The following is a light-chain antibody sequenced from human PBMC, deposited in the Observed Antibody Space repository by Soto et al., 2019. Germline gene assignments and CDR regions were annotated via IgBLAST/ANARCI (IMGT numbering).Light chain of an antibody. J-gene: IGLJ2*01. CDR1: SSDVGGYNY. CDR3: SAYTSGSTLVV. Sequence: QSALTQPASASGSPGQSITISCTGTSSDVGGYNYVSWYQQHPGKAPKLMIYEVSNRPSEVSNRFSGSKSGNTASLTISGLQAEDEGNYYCSAYTSGSTLVVFGGGTKVTVL. V-gene: IGLV2-14*01. CDR2: EVS.